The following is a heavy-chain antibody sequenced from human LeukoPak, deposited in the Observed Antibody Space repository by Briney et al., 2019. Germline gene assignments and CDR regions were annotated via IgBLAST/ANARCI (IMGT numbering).Heavy chain of an antibody. CDR1: GGSFSGYY. Sequence: SSETLSLTCAVYGGSFSGYYWSWIRQPPGKGLEWIGEINHSGSTNYNPSLKSRVTISVDTSKNQFSLKLSSVTAADTAVCYCARRNERRAPGAFDIWGQGTMVTVSS. CDR3: ARRNERRAPGAFDI. V-gene: IGHV4-34*01. J-gene: IGHJ3*02. CDR2: INHSGST. D-gene: IGHD1-1*01.